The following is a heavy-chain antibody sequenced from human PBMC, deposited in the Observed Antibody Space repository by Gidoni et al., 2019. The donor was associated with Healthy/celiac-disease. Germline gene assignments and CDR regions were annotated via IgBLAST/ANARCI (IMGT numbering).Heavy chain of an antibody. CDR1: GFTFSSYS. V-gene: IGHV3-21*01. D-gene: IGHD6-6*01. J-gene: IGHJ5*02. CDR3: ATLEYSSSRRPEWFDP. CDR2: ISSSSSYI. Sequence: EVQLVESGGGLVKPGGSLRLSCAASGFTFSSYSMNWVRQAPGKGLEWVSSISSSSSYIYYADSVKGRFTISRDNAKNSLYLQMNSLRAEDTAVYYCATLEYSSSRRPEWFDPWGQGTLVTVSS.